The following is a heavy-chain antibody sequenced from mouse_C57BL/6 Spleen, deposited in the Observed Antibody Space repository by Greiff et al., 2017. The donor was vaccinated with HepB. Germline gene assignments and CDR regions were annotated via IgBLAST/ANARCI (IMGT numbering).Heavy chain of an antibody. Sequence: AQLKESGPGLAKPSQTLSLTCSVTGYSITSDYWNWIRKFPGNKLEYMGYISYSGSTYYNPSLKSRISITRDTSKNQYYLQLNSVTTEDTATYYCARYPNYYGSSYWYFDVWGTGTTVTVSS. CDR2: ISYSGST. J-gene: IGHJ1*03. CDR3: ARYPNYYGSSYWYFDV. V-gene: IGHV3-8*01. D-gene: IGHD1-1*01. CDR1: GYSITSDY.